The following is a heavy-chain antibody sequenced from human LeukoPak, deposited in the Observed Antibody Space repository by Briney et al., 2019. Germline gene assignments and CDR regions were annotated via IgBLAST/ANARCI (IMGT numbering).Heavy chain of an antibody. CDR3: ARDMGEPPFDY. J-gene: IGHJ4*02. V-gene: IGHV3-30*04. CDR2: ISYDGSNK. CDR1: GFTFSSYA. D-gene: IGHD3-16*01. Sequence: GGSLRLSCAASGFTFSSYAMHWVRQAPGKGLEWGAVISYDGSNKYYADSVKGRFTISRDNSKNTLYLQMNSLRAEDTAVYYCARDMGEPPFDYWGQGTLVTVSS.